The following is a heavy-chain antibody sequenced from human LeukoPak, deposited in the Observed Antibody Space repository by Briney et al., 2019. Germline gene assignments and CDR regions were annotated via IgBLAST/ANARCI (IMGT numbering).Heavy chain of an antibody. CDR2: INWNGGST. CDR3: ARVSWELQPQHAFDI. V-gene: IGHV3-20*04. CDR1: GFTFDDYG. J-gene: IGHJ3*02. Sequence: PGGSLRLSCAASGFTFDDYGMSWVRQAPGKGLEWVSGINWNGGSTGYADSVKGRFTISRDNAKNSLYLQMNSLRAEDTALYYCARVSWELQPQHAFDIWGQGTMVTVSS. D-gene: IGHD1-26*01.